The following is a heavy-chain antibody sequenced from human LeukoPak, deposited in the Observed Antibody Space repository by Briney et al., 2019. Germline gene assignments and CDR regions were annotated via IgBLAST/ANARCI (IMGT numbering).Heavy chain of an antibody. CDR3: ARGSTTLHY. V-gene: IGHV4-34*01. J-gene: IGHJ4*02. D-gene: IGHD1-1*01. CDR2: INHSGST. CDR1: GVSFSGYY. Sequence: SETLSLTCAVYGVSFSGYYWSWIRQPPGKGLEWIGEINHSGSTNYNPSLKSRVTISVDTFKNQFSLKLSSVTAADTAVYYCARGSTTLHYWGQGTLVTVSS.